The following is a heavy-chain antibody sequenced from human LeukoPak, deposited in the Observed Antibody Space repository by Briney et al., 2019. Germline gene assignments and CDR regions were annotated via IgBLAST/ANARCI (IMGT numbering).Heavy chain of an antibody. CDR1: GGSISSYY. CDR2: IYTSGST. J-gene: IGHJ5*02. D-gene: IGHD2-15*01. V-gene: IGHV4-4*07. CDR3: ARDDQYCSGGSCYPNWFDP. Sequence: PSETLSLTCTVSGGSISSYYWSWIRQPAGKGLEWIGRIYTSGSTNYNPSLKSRVTMSVDTSKNQFSLKLSSVTAADTAVYYCARDDQYCSGGSCYPNWFDPWGQGTLVTVSS.